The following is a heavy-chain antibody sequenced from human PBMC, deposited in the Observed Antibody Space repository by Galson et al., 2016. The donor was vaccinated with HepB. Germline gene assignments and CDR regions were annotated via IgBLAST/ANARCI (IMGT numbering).Heavy chain of an antibody. D-gene: IGHD3-10*01. CDR3: VIMIRGITVGPFDY. J-gene: IGHJ4*02. V-gene: IGHV3-23*01. CDR2: ISADSGAI. Sequence: SLRLSRAGSGFTFSNYGMSWVRQAPGKGLEWVSVISADSGAIYYADSVKGRFSISRDNSMSTLFLQMNSLRAEDTAIYYCVIMIRGITVGPFDYWGQGTLVTISS. CDR1: GFTFSNYG.